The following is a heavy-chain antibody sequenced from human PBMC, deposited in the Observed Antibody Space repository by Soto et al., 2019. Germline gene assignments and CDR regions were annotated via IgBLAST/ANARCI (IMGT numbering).Heavy chain of an antibody. J-gene: IGHJ4*02. D-gene: IGHD6-13*01. V-gene: IGHV1-69*06. CDR2: IIPIFGTA. CDR3: ARSPVQQLAFFDY. CDR1: GGTFSSYA. Sequence: SVKVSCKASGGTFSSYAISWVRQAPGQGLEWMGGIIPIFGTANYAQKFQGRVTITADKSTSTAYMELSSLRSEDTAVYYCARSPVQQLAFFDYWGQGTLVTVSS.